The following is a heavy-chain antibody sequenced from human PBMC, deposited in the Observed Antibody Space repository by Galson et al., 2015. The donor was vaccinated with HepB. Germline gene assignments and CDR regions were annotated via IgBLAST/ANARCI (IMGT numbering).Heavy chain of an antibody. Sequence: CAISGDSVSSDTAAWNWIMQSPSRGLEWLGRTFYRSKWYNEYAVSVKSRITISPDTPKNQLSLQLNSVTPEDTAVYYCARVSKGFGYCTTTTCNAFNSWGQGTLVTVSS. V-gene: IGHV6-1*01. J-gene: IGHJ4*02. CDR3: ARVSKGFGYCTTTTCNAFNS. D-gene: IGHD2-8*01. CDR2: TFYRSKWYN. CDR1: GDSVSSDTAA.